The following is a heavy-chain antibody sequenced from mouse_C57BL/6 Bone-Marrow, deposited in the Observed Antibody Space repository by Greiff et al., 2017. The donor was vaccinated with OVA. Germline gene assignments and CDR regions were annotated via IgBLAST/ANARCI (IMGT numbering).Heavy chain of an antibody. V-gene: IGHV5-2*01. J-gene: IGHJ2*01. D-gene: IGHD2-2*01. CDR1: EYEFPSHD. CDR3: ARHDYGYDGVYFDY. Sequence: EVQVVESGGGLVQPGESLKLSCESNEYEFPSHDLSWVRKTPEKRLELVAAINSDGGSTYYPDTMERRFIISRDNTKKTLYLQMSSLRSEDTALYYCARHDYGYDGVYFDYWGQGTTLTVSS. CDR2: INSDGGST.